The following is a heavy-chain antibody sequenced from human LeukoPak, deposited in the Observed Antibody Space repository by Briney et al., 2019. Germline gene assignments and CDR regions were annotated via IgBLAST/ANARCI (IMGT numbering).Heavy chain of an antibody. D-gene: IGHD5-24*01. CDR3: ARPEDGYNRGGDAFDI. J-gene: IGHJ3*02. CDR2: IYYSGST. CDR1: GGSFSGYY. V-gene: IGHV4-39*01. Sequence: SETLSLTCAVYGGSFSGYYWGWIRQPPGKGLEWIGSIYYSGSTYYNPSLKSRVTISVDTSKNQFSLKLSSVTAADTAVYYCARPEDGYNRGGDAFDIWGQGTMVTVSS.